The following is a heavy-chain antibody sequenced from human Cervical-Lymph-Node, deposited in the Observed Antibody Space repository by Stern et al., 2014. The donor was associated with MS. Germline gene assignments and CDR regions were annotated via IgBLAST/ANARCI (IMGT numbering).Heavy chain of an antibody. Sequence: QLQLVQSGAEAKKPGSSVRLSCMASGSPFSSYAFSWVRQAPGQGLEWMGGIIPLHGTAQYAQKFQDRVTITADRSTRTGYLELHSLTYADTAVYYCARVAARWDYWGQGTLVTVSS. CDR2: IIPLHGTA. D-gene: IGHD2-15*01. CDR3: ARVAARWDY. V-gene: IGHV1-69*06. CDR1: GSPFSSYA. J-gene: IGHJ4*02.